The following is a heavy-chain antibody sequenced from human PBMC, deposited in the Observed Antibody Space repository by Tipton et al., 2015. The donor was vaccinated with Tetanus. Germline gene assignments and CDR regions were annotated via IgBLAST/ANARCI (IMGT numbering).Heavy chain of an antibody. V-gene: IGHV4-39*07. Sequence: TLSLTCTVSGASITSSNYFWGWIRQPPGKGLEWIGHIFYTGSAHYTPSLESRVTMSVDASRNQFSLKLTAVTAADTAVYYCAREPAATGTSLFDYWGQGALVTVSS. CDR1: GASITSSNYF. CDR3: AREPAATGTSLFDY. J-gene: IGHJ4*02. CDR2: IFYTGSA. D-gene: IGHD6-13*01.